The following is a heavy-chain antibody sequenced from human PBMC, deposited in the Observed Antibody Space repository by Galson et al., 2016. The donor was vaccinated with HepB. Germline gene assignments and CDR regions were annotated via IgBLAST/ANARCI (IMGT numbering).Heavy chain of an antibody. CDR3: GKHGGFDY. V-gene: IGHV3-23*01. CDR2: ITRSGEAT. J-gene: IGHJ4*02. Sequence: SLRLSCAASGFTFSNSGMSWFRQAPGRGLEWVSGITRSGEATHYADFVKGRFTISRDNSKNTLYLYMNNLTAGDTAIYYCGKHGGFDYWGQGALVTVSS. D-gene: IGHD3-16*01. CDR1: GFTFSNSG.